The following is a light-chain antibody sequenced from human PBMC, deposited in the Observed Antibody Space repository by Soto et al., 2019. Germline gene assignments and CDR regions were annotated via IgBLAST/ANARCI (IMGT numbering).Light chain of an antibody. Sequence: DIQRTQSPSSMSASVGDSVTITCRTSQTINTYLNWYQKKPGKDPKLLVYSASNLQSGVPSRFSGSGSGTNFNLTISDLQTEDFTTYYCQKRDSTTWTFGQGTKVDIK. V-gene: IGKV1-39*01. CDR3: QKRDSTTWT. CDR2: SAS. CDR1: QTINTY. J-gene: IGKJ1*01.